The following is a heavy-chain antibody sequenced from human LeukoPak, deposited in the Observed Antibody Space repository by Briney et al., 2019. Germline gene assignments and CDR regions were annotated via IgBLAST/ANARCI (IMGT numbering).Heavy chain of an antibody. J-gene: IGHJ6*04. CDR1: GFTVSSNY. CDR2: IRPDGHNK. D-gene: IGHD3-3*02. V-gene: IGHV3-30*02. CDR3: AKEGAASWDVDV. Sequence: QPGGSLRLSCAASGFTVSSNYMSWVRQAPGKGPEWVAFIRPDGHNKYYADSVKGRFMISRDNSKNTVDLQMNSLRGDDTAMYYCAKEGAASWDVDVWGKGTTVTVSS.